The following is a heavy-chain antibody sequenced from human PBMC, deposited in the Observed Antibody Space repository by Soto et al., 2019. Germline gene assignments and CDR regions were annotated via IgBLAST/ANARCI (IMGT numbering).Heavy chain of an antibody. CDR3: ARDGNPEPYYYYGMDV. CDR1: GYTFTSYY. V-gene: IGHV1-46*01. D-gene: IGHD1-1*01. Sequence: GASVKVSCKASGYTFTSYYMHWVRQAPGQGLERMGIINPSGGSTSYAQKFQGRVTMTRDTSTSTVYMELSSLRSEDTAVYYCARDGNPEPYYYYGMDVWGQGTTVTVSS. J-gene: IGHJ6*02. CDR2: INPSGGST.